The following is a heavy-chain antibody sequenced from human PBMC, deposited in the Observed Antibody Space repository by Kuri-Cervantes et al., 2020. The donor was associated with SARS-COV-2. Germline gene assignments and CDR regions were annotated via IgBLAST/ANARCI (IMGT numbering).Heavy chain of an antibody. V-gene: IGHV2-5*05. J-gene: IGHJ4*02. Sequence: TLSLTCTVSGGSISSHYWSWIRQPPGKALEWLALIYWDDDKRYGPSLKSRLTITKDTSKNQVVLTMTNMDPVDTATYYCAHTSSRAFDYWGQGTLVTVSS. D-gene: IGHD2-2*01. CDR2: IYWDDDK. CDR1: GGSISSHYWS. CDR3: AHTSSRAFDY.